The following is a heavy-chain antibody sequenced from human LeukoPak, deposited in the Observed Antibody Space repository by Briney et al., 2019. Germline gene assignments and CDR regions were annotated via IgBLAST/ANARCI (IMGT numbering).Heavy chain of an antibody. D-gene: IGHD6-19*01. V-gene: IGHV3-30*04. J-gene: IGHJ6*03. CDR2: ISYDGSSK. CDR1: EFTFSNYL. CDR3: AKDRADSSGWYYFYYYYMDV. Sequence: GRSLRLSCAASEFTFSNYLMHWVRQAPGKGLEWVAVISYDGSSKYYADSVKGRFTISRDNSKNTLFLQMNSLRAEDTAVYYCAKDRADSSGWYYFYYYYMDVWGKGTTVTISS.